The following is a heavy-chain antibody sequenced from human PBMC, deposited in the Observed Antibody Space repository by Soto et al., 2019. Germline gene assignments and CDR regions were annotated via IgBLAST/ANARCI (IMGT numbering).Heavy chain of an antibody. CDR1: GFTFSSNA. J-gene: IGHJ4*02. D-gene: IGHD3-22*01. CDR3: AKHTTFDSDRTGPGDYFDY. Sequence: GGSLRLSCAASGFTFSSNAMSWVRQAPGKGLEWASGITGSGGITDYADSVKGRFTISRDNSRNTVYLQMTYLRVEDTAVYFCAKHTTFDSDRTGPGDYFDYWGQGTLVTVSS. CDR2: ITGSGGIT. V-gene: IGHV3-23*01.